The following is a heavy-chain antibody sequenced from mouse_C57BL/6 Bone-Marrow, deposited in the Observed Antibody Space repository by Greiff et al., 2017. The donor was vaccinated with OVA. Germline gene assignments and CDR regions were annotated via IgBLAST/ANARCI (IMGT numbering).Heavy chain of an antibody. CDR3: TRELVSYWYFDV. V-gene: IGHV5-9-1*02. J-gene: IGHJ1*03. CDR1: GFTFSSYA. CDR2: ISSGGDYI. Sequence: EVQGVESGEGLVKPGGSLKLSCAASGFTFSSYAMSWVRQTPEKRLEWVAYISSGGDYIYYADTVKGRFTISRDNARNTLYLQMSSLKSEDTAMYYCTRELVSYWYFDVWGTGTTVTVSS. D-gene: IGHD4-1*01.